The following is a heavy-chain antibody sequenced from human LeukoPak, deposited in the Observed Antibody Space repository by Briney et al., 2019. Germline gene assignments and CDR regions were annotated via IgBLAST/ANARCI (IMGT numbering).Heavy chain of an antibody. CDR3: AREAPGVIIDY. V-gene: IGHV3-23*01. J-gene: IGHJ4*02. CDR2: ISGNGVVT. D-gene: IGHD6-13*01. CDR1: GFTFNNHA. Sequence: GGSLRLSCAASGFTFNNHARSWVRQDPRKGLEWVSTISGNGVVTYYADSVKGRFSMSRDNSKNTLFLEMSSLRAEDSAIYYCAREAPGVIIDYWGQGTLVTVSS.